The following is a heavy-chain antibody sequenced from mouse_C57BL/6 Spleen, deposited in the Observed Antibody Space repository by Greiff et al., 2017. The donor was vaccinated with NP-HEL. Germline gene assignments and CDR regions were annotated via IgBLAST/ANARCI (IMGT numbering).Heavy chain of an antibody. CDR3: ARDSWTGYFDY. D-gene: IGHD1-1*01. CDR1: GFTFSSYA. CDR2: ISDGGSYT. Sequence: DVKLVESGGGLVKPGGSLKLSCAASGFTFSSYAMSWVRQTPEKRLEWVATISDGGSYTYYPDNVKGRFTISRDNAKNNLYLQMSHLKSEDTAMYYGARDSWTGYFDYWGQGTTLTVSS. V-gene: IGHV5-4*01. J-gene: IGHJ2*01.